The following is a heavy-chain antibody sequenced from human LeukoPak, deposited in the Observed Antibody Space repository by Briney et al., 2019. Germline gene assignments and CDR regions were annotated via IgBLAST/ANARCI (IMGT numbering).Heavy chain of an antibody. CDR1: GFTFSNYS. CDR3: TRENWYIDY. CDR2: VKQDGSEK. V-gene: IGHV3-7*01. J-gene: IGHJ4*02. Sequence: GGSLRLSCAASGFTFSNYSMNWVRQAPGKGLEWVANVKQDGSEKYYVDSVKDRFTISRDNAKNSLYLQMNSLRAEDATVYYCTRENWYIDYWGQGNLVTVSS.